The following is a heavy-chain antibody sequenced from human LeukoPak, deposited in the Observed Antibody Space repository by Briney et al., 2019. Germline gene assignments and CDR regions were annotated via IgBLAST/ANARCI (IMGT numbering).Heavy chain of an antibody. Sequence: SETLSLTCTVSGGSLSSGGDYWSWIRQHPGKGLEWIGYIYYSGSTYYNPSLKSRVTISVDTSKNQFSLKLSSVTAADTAVYYCARTRREGIQLWFSFDYWGQGTLVTVSS. J-gene: IGHJ4*02. CDR2: IYYSGST. CDR1: GGSLSSGGDY. CDR3: ARTRREGIQLWFSFDY. D-gene: IGHD5-18*01. V-gene: IGHV4-31*03.